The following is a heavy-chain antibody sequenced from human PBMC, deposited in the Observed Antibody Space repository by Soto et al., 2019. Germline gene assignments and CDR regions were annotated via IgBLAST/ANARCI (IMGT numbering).Heavy chain of an antibody. CDR3: AKDGDLYSGYFDY. V-gene: IGHV3-23*01. J-gene: IGHJ4*02. Sequence: EVQLLESGGSLVQPGGSLRLSCAASGFIFNSYAMSWVRQAPGKGLEWVSTLTSTGGTYYADSVKGRFPISRDNSKNTLYLQMNNLRAEDTAVYYCAKDGDLYSGYFDYWGQGTLVTVSS. CDR2: LTSTGGT. D-gene: IGHD3-10*01. CDR1: GFIFNSYA.